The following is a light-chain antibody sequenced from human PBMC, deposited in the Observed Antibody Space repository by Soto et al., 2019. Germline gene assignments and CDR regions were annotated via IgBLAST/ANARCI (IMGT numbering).Light chain of an antibody. CDR2: EVS. CDR1: SSDVGAYNY. Sequence: QSALTQPPSTSGSPGQSVTISCTGTSSDVGAYNYVSWYQLRPGEAPKLIIYEVSQRPSGVPDRFSGSKSGNTASLTVSGLQAEDEADYYCCSYAGGYTHAVFGGGTKLTVL. CDR3: CSYAGGYTHAV. V-gene: IGLV2-8*01. J-gene: IGLJ2*01.